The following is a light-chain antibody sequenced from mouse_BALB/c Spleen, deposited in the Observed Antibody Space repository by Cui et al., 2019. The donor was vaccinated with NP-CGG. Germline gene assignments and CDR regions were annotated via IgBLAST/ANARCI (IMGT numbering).Light chain of an antibody. J-gene: IGLJ1*01. Sequence: QAVVTQESALTTSPGETVTLTCRSSTGAVTTSNYANWVQEKPDHLFTGLRGGNNNRGPGVPARFSGSLIGDKAALTITGAQTEDESIYFCALWYSNHWVFGGGTKLTVL. CDR1: TGAVTTSNY. CDR2: GNN. V-gene: IGLV1*01. CDR3: ALWYSNHWV.